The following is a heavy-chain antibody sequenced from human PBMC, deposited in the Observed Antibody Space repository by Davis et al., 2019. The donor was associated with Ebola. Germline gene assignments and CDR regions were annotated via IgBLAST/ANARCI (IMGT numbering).Heavy chain of an antibody. D-gene: IGHD5-18*01. CDR3: ARGHNYGFEY. V-gene: IGHV1-2*06. CDR1: GYPFTGYN. CDR2: IISNSGGT. Sequence: ASVKVSCKASGYPFTGYNMHWVRQAPGQGLEWMGRIISNSGGTNYAQKFQGRVTMTRDTSISTAYMELSRLTSDDTAMYYCARGHNYGFEYWGQGTLVTVSS. J-gene: IGHJ4*02.